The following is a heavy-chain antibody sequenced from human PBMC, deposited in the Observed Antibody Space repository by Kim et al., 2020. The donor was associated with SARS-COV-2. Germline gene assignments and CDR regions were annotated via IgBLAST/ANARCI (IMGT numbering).Heavy chain of an antibody. D-gene: IGHD6-6*01. Sequence: LKSRVTISVDTSKNQFSLKLSSVTAADTAVYYCAREGKQLVSDYYYGMDVWGQGTTVTVSS. CDR3: AREGKQLVSDYYYGMDV. J-gene: IGHJ6*02. V-gene: IGHV4-59*01.